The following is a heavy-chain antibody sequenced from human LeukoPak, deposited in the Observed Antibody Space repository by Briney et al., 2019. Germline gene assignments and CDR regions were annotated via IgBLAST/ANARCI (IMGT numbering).Heavy chain of an antibody. CDR2: ISSSSSYI. V-gene: IGHV3-21*01. Sequence: GGSLRLSCAASGFTFSSYNMNWVRQAQGKGLEWVSTISSSSSYIYYADSVRGRFTISRDNAKNSLYLQINSLRAEDTAVYYCARDPAYCGGDCYSVYRDAFDIWGQGTRVTVSS. CDR1: GFTFSSYN. CDR3: ARDPAYCGGDCYSVYRDAFDI. J-gene: IGHJ3*02. D-gene: IGHD2-21*02.